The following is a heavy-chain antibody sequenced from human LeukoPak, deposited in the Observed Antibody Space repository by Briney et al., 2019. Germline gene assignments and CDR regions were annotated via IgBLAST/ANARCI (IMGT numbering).Heavy chain of an antibody. D-gene: IGHD3-22*01. Sequence: PGGSLRLSCAASGFTFSSYAMHWVCQAPGKGLEWVAVISYDGSNKYYADSVKGRFTIFRDNSKNTLYLQMNSLRAEDTAVYYCAKQRIDYYDSSGYRYWGQGTLVTVSS. J-gene: IGHJ4*02. CDR3: AKQRIDYYDSSGYRY. CDR2: ISYDGSNK. CDR1: GFTFSSYA. V-gene: IGHV3-30-3*02.